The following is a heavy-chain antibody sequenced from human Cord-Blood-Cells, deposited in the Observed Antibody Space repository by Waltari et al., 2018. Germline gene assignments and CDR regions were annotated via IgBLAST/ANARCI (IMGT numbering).Heavy chain of an antibody. CDR3: ARGLAAAPYLFDP. D-gene: IGHD6-25*01. V-gene: IGHV4-34*01. CDR2: INHSGST. Sequence: QVQLQQWGAGLLKPSETLSLTCAVYGVSFSGYYWSWIRQPPGKGLEWIGEINHSGSTNYNPSLKSRVTISVDTSKNQFSLKLSSVTAADTAVYYCARGLAAAPYLFDPWGQGTLVTVSS. J-gene: IGHJ5*02. CDR1: GVSFSGYY.